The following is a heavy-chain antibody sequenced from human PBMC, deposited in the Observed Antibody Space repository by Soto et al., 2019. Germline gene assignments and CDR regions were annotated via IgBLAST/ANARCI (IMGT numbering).Heavy chain of an antibody. CDR3: ARLGGYCSSTSCYGYYGMDV. D-gene: IGHD2-2*01. J-gene: IGHJ6*02. V-gene: IGHV4-39*01. CDR2: FHYSEST. CDR1: GGSIISSSYY. Sequence: PSETLSLTCTVSGGSIISSSYYWGWIRQPPGEGLEWIGTFHYSESTYYNPSLESRITISVDTSKNQFSLKVNSVTVADTAVYYCARLGGYCSSTSCYGYYGMDVWGQGTTVTVSS.